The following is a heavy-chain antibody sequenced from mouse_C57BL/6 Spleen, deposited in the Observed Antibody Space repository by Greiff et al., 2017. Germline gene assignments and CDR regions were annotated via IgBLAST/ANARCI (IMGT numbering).Heavy chain of an antibody. CDR2: IYWDDDK. CDR1: GFSLRTSGMG. Sequence: QVTLKVSGPGILQSSQTLSLTCSFSGFSLRTSGMGVGWIRQPSGKGLEWLAHIYWDDDKRYNPSLKSRLTISKDTTRNQVFLKSTSVDTADTAPYDCARSYDYDEYAMDDWGQGTSVTV. D-gene: IGHD2-4*01. CDR3: ARSYDYDEYAMDD. V-gene: IGHV8-12*01. J-gene: IGHJ4*01.